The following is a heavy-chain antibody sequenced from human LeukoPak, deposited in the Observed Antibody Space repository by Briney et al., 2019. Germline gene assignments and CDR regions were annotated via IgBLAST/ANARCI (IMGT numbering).Heavy chain of an antibody. CDR2: IYYSGSN. CDR3: ARHGGPGDYGDYGDYFDY. D-gene: IGHD4-17*01. Sequence: SETLSLTCTVSGGSISSYYWSWIRQPPGKGLEWIGYIYYSGSNNYNPSRKSRVTISVDTSKNQFSLKLSSVTAADTAVYYCARHGGPGDYGDYGDYFDYWGQGTLVTVSS. V-gene: IGHV4-59*08. CDR1: GGSISSYY. J-gene: IGHJ4*02.